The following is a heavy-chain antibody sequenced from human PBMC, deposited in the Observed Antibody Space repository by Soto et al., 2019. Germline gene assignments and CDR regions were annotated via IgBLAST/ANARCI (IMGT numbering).Heavy chain of an antibody. D-gene: IGHD1-26*01. J-gene: IGHJ6*02. CDR1: VYTFTSYG. CDR3: AREGELLLDYYYGMDV. V-gene: IGHV1-18*01. CDR2: ISAYNGNT. Sequence: GSSVKVSCKASVYTFTSYGISWLRKAPGQGLEWMGWISAYNGNTNYAQKLQGRVTMTTDTSTSTAYMELRSLRSDDTAVYYCAREGELLLDYYYGMDVWGQGTTVTVSS.